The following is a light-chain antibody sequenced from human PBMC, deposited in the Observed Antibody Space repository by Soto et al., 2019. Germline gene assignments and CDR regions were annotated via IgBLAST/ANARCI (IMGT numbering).Light chain of an antibody. V-gene: IGKV4-1*01. CDR2: WAS. CDR1: QSILDRSKNKYY. Sequence: DIVMTQSPDSLAVSLGERATFNCKSSQSILDRSKNKYYLAWYQQKSGQPPKLLIYWASLRESGVPDRFTGSGSGTDFTLTISSLQAEDVAVYYCQQYFTSPWTFGQDTKVEI. J-gene: IGKJ1*01. CDR3: QQYFTSPWT.